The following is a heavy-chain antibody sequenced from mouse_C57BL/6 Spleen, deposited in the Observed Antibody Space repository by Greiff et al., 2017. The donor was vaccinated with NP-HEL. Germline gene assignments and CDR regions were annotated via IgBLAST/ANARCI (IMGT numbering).Heavy chain of an antibody. D-gene: IGHD1-1*01. CDR3: GRLTTED. CDR2: IDHSASET. J-gene: IGHJ3*01. V-gene: IGHV1-52*01. Sequence: QVQLQQPGAELVRPGSSVKLSCKASGYTFTSYWMHWVKQRPIQGLEWIGNIDHSASETHYNQKFTDKATLTVDKPSSTDYSQLSSLTSEDSAVYYCGRLTTEDWGQGTLVTVSA. CDR1: GYTFTSYW.